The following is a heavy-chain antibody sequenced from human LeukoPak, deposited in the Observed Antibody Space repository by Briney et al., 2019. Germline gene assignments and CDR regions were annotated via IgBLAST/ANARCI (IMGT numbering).Heavy chain of an antibody. J-gene: IGHJ2*01. D-gene: IGHD6-13*01. V-gene: IGHV4-59*01. Sequence: SETLSLTCTVSGGSISSYYWSWVQQPPGKGLEWIGYIFYSGSTNYNPSLKSRVTISVDTSKNQFSLKLSSVTAADTAVYYCARVYYSNSYDYWYFDLWGRGTLVTVSS. CDR2: IFYSGST. CDR3: ARVYYSNSYDYWYFDL. CDR1: GGSISSYY.